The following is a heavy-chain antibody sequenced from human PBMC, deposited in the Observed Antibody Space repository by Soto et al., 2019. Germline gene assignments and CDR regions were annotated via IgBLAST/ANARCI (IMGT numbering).Heavy chain of an antibody. D-gene: IGHD2-21*02. CDR2: VYYSGTI. V-gene: IGHV4-59*08. CDR1: AVSISNYY. CDR3: ARSKLNDCGGDCELDR. J-gene: IGHJ5*02. Sequence: PSETLSLTCSLSAVSISNYYWSWIRQPPGKGLEWIGYVYYSGTINYNPSLKSRVTISLDTSEKQFSLKLRSVTAADTAVYYCARSKLNDCGGDCELDRWGQGALVT.